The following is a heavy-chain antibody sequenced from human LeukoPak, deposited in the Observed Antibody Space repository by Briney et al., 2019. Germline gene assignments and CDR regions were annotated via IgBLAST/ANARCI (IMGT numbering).Heavy chain of an antibody. CDR1: GGSITSNSYY. CDR2: INHSGST. V-gene: IGHV4-39*07. CDR3: ARRRYSSSWYAYNWFDP. D-gene: IGHD6-13*01. J-gene: IGHJ5*02. Sequence: SETLSLTCTVSGGSITSNSYYWSWIRQPPGKGLEWIGEINHSGSTNYNPSLKSRVTISVDTSKNQSSLKLSSVTAADTAVYYCARRRYSSSWYAYNWFDPWGQGTLVTVSS.